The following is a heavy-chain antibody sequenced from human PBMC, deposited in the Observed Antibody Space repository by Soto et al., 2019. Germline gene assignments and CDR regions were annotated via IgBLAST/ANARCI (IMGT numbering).Heavy chain of an antibody. CDR2: IKSKTDGGTT. Sequence: PGGSLRLSCAASGFTVSNYHMNWVRRAPGKGLEWVGRIKSKTDGGTTDYAAPVKGRFTISRDDSKNTLYLQMNSLKTEDTAVYYCTTAHYYDSSGYDYWGQGTLVTVSS. CDR3: TTAHYYDSSGYDY. V-gene: IGHV3-15*07. J-gene: IGHJ4*02. D-gene: IGHD3-22*01. CDR1: GFTVSNYH.